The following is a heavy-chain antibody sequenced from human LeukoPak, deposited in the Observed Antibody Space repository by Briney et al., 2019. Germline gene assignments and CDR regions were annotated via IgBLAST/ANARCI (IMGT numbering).Heavy chain of an antibody. CDR3: ARVARLLPYYFDY. Sequence: GGSLSLSCAASGFTVSSDYMSWVRQAPGKGLEWVSVIYTGGSTYYADSVKGRFTISRDNSKNTLYLQMNSLRAEDTAVYYCARVARLLPYYFDYWGQGTLVTVSS. V-gene: IGHV3-53*01. CDR1: GFTVSSDY. CDR2: IYTGGST. D-gene: IGHD2-21*02. J-gene: IGHJ4*02.